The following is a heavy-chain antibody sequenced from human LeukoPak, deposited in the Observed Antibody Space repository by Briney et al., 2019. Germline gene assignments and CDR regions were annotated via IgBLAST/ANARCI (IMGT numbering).Heavy chain of an antibody. V-gene: IGHV3-11*01. CDR2: ISSSGSTI. CDR3: AKGGYSTSSPPDY. D-gene: IGHD6-6*01. J-gene: IGHJ4*02. Sequence: GGSLRLSCAASGFTFSDYYMSWIRQAPGKGLEWVSYISSSGSTIYYADSVKGRFTISRDNSKNSLFLQMNSLRTDDTAFYYCAKGGYSTSSPPDYWGQGTLVTVSS. CDR1: GFTFSDYY.